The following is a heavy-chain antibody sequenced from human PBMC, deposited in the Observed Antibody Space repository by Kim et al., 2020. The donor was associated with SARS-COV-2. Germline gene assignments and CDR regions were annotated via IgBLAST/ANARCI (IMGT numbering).Heavy chain of an antibody. CDR3: ARDFPYCSGGSCYGMDV. J-gene: IGHJ6*02. Sequence: GGSLRLSCAASGFTFSSYSMNWVRQAPGKGLEWVSSISSSSSYIYYADSVKGRFTISRDNAKNSLYLQMNSLRAEDTAVYYCARDFPYCSGGSCYGMDVWGQGTTVTVSS. CDR2: ISSSSSYI. V-gene: IGHV3-21*01. D-gene: IGHD2-15*01. CDR1: GFTFSSYS.